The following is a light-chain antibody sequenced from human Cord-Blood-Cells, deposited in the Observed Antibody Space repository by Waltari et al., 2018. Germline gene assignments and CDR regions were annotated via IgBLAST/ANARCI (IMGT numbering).Light chain of an antibody. V-gene: IGLV2-14*01. CDR3: RSYPSSSTRV. CDR2: DFS. CDR1: SSDVCCFSY. J-gene: IGLJ3*02. Sequence: QIALTHPTSVAGSSGKSITIYCTGPSSDVCCFSYVSWYQQHPGKVPKLMIYDFSNRPSGLSNRFPGSKSGNTASLTISGLQAEDEADYYCRSYPSSSTRVFGGGTKLTVL.